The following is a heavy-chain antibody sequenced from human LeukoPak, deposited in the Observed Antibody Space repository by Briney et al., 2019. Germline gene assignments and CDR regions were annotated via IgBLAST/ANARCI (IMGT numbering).Heavy chain of an antibody. J-gene: IGHJ4*02. Sequence: GGPLRLSCAASGFTFNNCAMSWLRQPPGKGLEWVSAVTDDGTTTYYADSVKGRFTISRDNSKNTVYLQMNYLTADDTARYYCVKEERGYSHGDYWGQGTLVTVSS. CDR1: GFTFNNCA. CDR3: VKEERGYSHGDY. CDR2: VTDDGTTT. D-gene: IGHD5-18*01. V-gene: IGHV3-23*01.